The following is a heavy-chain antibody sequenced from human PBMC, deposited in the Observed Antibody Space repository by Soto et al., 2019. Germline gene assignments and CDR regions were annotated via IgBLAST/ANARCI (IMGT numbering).Heavy chain of an antibody. J-gene: IGHJ4*02. V-gene: IGHV3-23*01. CDR1: GFTFSNYA. CDR3: ADYGSGSPWFYFDY. Sequence: EVQLLQSGGGLVQPGGSLRLSCAASGFTFSNYAMSWVRQAPGKGLEWVSAISGSGGSTYYADSVKGRFTISRDNPKNTLYLQMNSLRAEDTAVYYCADYGSGSPWFYFDYWGQGTLVTVSS. D-gene: IGHD3-10*01. CDR2: ISGSGGST.